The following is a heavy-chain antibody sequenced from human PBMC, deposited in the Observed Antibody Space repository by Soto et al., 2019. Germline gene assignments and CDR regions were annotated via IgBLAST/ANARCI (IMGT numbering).Heavy chain of an antibody. V-gene: IGHV4-59*08. J-gene: IGHJ5*02. D-gene: IGHD2-15*01. CDR2: IYYSGST. CDR3: ASASGCSFGWFDP. CDR1: GGSISSYY. Sequence: QVQLQESGPGLVKPSETLSLTCTVSGGSISSYYWSWIRQPPGKGLEWIGYIYYSGSTNYNPSLKSLVTISVDTSTNPFSLKLSSVTAADTAVYYCASASGCSFGWFDPWGQGTLVTVSS.